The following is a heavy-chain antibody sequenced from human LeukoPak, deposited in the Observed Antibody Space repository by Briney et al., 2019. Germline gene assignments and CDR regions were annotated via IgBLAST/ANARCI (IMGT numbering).Heavy chain of an antibody. D-gene: IGHD4-11*01. J-gene: IGHJ4*02. CDR3: VKDVQRGFDYTNSLDH. V-gene: IGHV3-33*06. CDR1: GFRFSHHA. Sequence: GGSLRLSCATSGFRFSHHAMHWVRQAPGKGLEWVAVIWSDGSERYYAISRDDSQKMVYLQMNSPRTEDTAVYYCVKDVQRGFDYTNSLDHWGQGTLVAVSS. CDR2: IWSDGSER.